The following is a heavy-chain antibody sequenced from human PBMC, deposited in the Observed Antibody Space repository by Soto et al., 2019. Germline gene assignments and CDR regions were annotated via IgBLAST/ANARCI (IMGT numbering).Heavy chain of an antibody. D-gene: IGHD3-22*01. CDR3: AKDACYDSSGYWPDDDY. Sequence: GSMRISCAASKFTFHRNGMHWVGTAPGNVMKGVAVTSNDRRNKKYEDSVKGRFTTYRDNSKNTLYLQMNSLRAEDTAVYYCAKDACYDSSGYWPDDDYWGQGTLVTVS. J-gene: IGHJ4*02. CDR1: KFTFHRNG. V-gene: IGHV3-30*18. CDR2: TSNDRRNK.